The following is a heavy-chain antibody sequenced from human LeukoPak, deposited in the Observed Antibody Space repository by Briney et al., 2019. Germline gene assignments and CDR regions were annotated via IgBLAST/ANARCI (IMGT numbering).Heavy chain of an antibody. Sequence: GGSLRLSCAASGFTFSSYSMNWVRQAPGKGLEWVSSISSSSSYIYYADSVKGRFTISRDNAKNSLYLQMNSLRAEDTAVYYCAGDLPYYYDSSGYSEGAFDIWGQGTMVTVSS. CDR2: ISSSSSYI. CDR3: AGDLPYYYDSSGYSEGAFDI. CDR1: GFTFSSYS. J-gene: IGHJ3*02. V-gene: IGHV3-21*01. D-gene: IGHD3-22*01.